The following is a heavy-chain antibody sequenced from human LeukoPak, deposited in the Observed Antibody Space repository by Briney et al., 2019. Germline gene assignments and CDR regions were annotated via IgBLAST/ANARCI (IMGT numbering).Heavy chain of an antibody. D-gene: IGHD3-22*01. CDR2: IYYSGST. V-gene: IGHV4-59*01. CDR3: ARGGRLLGKFDY. Sequence: SETLSLTCTVSGGSISSYYWSWIRQPPGKGLEWIGYIYYSGSTNYNPSLKSRVTISVDTSTNQFSLKLSSVTAADTAVYFCARGGRLLGKFDYWGQGTLVTVSS. J-gene: IGHJ4*02. CDR1: GGSISSYY.